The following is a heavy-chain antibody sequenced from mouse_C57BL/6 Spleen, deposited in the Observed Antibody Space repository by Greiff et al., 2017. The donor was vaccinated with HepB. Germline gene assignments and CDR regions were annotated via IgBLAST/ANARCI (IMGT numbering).Heavy chain of an antibody. CDR3: ARADGSSPLYFDV. Sequence: QVQLQQSGAELVKPGASVKLSCKASGYTFTSYWMHWVKQRPGRGLEWIGRIDPNSGGTKYNEKFKSKATLTVDKPSNTAYMQLSSLTSEDSAVYYCARADGSSPLYFDVWGTGTTFTVSS. CDR2: IDPNSGGT. CDR1: GYTFTSYW. J-gene: IGHJ1*03. D-gene: IGHD1-1*01. V-gene: IGHV1-72*01.